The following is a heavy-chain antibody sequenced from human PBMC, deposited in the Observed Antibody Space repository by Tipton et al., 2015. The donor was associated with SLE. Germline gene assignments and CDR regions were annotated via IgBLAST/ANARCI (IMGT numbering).Heavy chain of an antibody. Sequence: SLRLSCAASGFTFRSYAMSWVRQAPGKGLEWVSAISGSGGSTYYADSVKGRFTISRDNSKNTLYLQMNSLRAEDTAVYYCVISVLQNAFDIWGQVTMVTVSS. D-gene: IGHD2/OR15-2a*01. CDR2: ISGSGGST. CDR1: GFTFRSYA. V-gene: IGHV3-23*01. J-gene: IGHJ3*02. CDR3: VISVLQNAFDI.